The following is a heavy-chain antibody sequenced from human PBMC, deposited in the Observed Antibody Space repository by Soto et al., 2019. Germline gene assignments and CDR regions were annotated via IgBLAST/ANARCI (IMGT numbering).Heavy chain of an antibody. V-gene: IGHV5-51*01. CDR2: MYPDDSDI. CDR3: ATAYVYDFENSNYYRDAFDI. J-gene: IGHJ3*02. Sequence: PGESLKISCKASGYSFSFYWIGWVRQMPGKGLEWMAIMYPDDSDIRYSPSFEAHVTISADKSTSTAFLQWRSLKASDTAMYYCATAYVYDFENSNYYRDAFDIWGQGTRVTVAS. D-gene: IGHD3-22*01. CDR1: GYSFSFYW.